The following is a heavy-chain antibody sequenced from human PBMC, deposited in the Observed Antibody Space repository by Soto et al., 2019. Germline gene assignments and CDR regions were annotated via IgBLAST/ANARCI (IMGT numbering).Heavy chain of an antibody. CDR3: ANDPGYSLDY. CDR1: GFTLWNYA. Sequence: PGGSLRLSCAASGFTLWNYALSWVRQAPGKGLEWVSAIGGRGSSTYYIDSVKSRIIISVDTSKNQFSLQLNSVTPEDAAVYYCANDPGYSLDYWGQGTQVTVSS. V-gene: IGHV3-23*01. CDR2: IGGRGSST. D-gene: IGHD5-12*01. J-gene: IGHJ4*02.